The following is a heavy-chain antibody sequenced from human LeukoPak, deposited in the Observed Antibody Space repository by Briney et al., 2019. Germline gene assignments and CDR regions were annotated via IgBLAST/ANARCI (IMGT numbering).Heavy chain of an antibody. V-gene: IGHV5-51*01. CDR3: ARHISSYGYSDY. J-gene: IGHJ4*02. D-gene: IGHD5-18*01. CDR1: GYSFTSYW. CDR2: IYSGDSDN. Sequence: GEALKTSCKGSGYSFTSYWIGWVRQMPGKGLEWMGIIYSGDSDNRYSPSFQGQVTISADKSISTAYLQWSSLKASDTAMYYCARHISSYGYSDYWGQGTLVTVSS.